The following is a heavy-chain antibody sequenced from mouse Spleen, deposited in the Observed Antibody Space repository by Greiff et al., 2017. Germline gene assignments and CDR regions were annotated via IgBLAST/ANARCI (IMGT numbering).Heavy chain of an antibody. D-gene: IGHD2-1*01. CDR2: IWSGGST. CDR3: ARKVHYGNSYAMDY. CDR1: GFSLTSYG. J-gene: IGHJ4*01. Sequence: VQLQQSGPGLVQPSQSLSITCTVSGFSLTSYGVHWVSQSPGKGLEWLGVIWSGGSTDYNAAFISRLSISKDNSKSQVFFKMNSLQADDTAIYYCARKVHYGNSYAMDYWGQGTSVTVSS. V-gene: IGHV2-2*01.